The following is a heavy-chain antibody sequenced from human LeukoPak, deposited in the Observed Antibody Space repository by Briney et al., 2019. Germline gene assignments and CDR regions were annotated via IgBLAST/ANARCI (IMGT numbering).Heavy chain of an antibody. CDR1: GGYISSYY. D-gene: IGHD1-1*01. J-gene: IGHJ5*02. V-gene: IGHV4-4*07. CDR2: IYTSGTT. Sequence: SETLSLTCTVSGGYISSYYWSWIRQPAGKGLELVGRIYTSGTTNYDPSLKSRVTMSVDTSMNQFSLTPSSVTAADTAVYYCARAPTGTGGWNWFDPWGQGTLVTVSS. CDR3: ARAPTGTGGWNWFDP.